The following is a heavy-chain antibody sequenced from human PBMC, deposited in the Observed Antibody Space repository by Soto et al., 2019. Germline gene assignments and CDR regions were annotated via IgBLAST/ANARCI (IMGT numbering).Heavy chain of an antibody. CDR3: AKDMEMATIYSLVDY. D-gene: IGHD5-12*01. CDR1: GFTFDDYT. CDR2: ISWDGGST. J-gene: IGHJ4*02. V-gene: IGHV3-43*01. Sequence: WGSLRLSCAASGFTFDDYTMHWVRQAPGKGLEWVSLISWDGGSTYYADSVKGRFTISRDNSKNSLYLQMNSLRTEDTALYYCAKDMEMATIYSLVDYWGQGTLVTVSS.